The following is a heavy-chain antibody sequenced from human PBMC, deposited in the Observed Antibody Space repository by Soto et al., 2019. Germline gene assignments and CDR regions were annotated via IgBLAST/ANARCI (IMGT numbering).Heavy chain of an antibody. Sequence: SETLSLTCAVYGGSFSGYYWSWIRQPPGKGLEWIGEINHSGSTNYNPSLKSRVTISVDTSKNQFSLKLSSVTAADTAVYYCARAPISSGYLPADYWGQGTLVTVSS. CDR2: INHSGST. D-gene: IGHD3-22*01. CDR1: GGSFSGYY. V-gene: IGHV4-34*01. J-gene: IGHJ4*02. CDR3: ARAPISSGYLPADY.